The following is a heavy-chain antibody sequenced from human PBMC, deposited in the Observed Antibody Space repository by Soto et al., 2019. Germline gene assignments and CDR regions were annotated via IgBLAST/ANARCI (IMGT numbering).Heavy chain of an antibody. CDR2: INPSGGST. Sequence: GASVKVSCTASVYTFTSYYRHWVRQAPGQGLEWMGIINPSGGSTSYAQKFQGRVTMTRDTSTSTVYMELSSLRSEDTAVYYCARDRSSGWYGVDYWGQGTLVTVSS. J-gene: IGHJ4*02. CDR3: ARDRSSGWYGVDY. CDR1: VYTFTSYY. D-gene: IGHD6-19*01. V-gene: IGHV1-46*01.